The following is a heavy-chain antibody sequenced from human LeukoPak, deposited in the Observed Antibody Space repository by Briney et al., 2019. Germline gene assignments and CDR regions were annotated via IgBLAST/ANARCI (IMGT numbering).Heavy chain of an antibody. CDR3: ARRDSSGWFQDHWFDP. Sequence: SETLSLTCAVYGGSFSGYYWSWIRQPPGKGLEWIGEINHSGSTNYNPSLKSRVTISVDTSKNQFSLKLSSVTAADTAVYYCARRDSSGWFQDHWFDPWGQRTLVTVSS. J-gene: IGHJ5*02. D-gene: IGHD6-19*01. CDR2: INHSGST. V-gene: IGHV4-34*01. CDR1: GGSFSGYY.